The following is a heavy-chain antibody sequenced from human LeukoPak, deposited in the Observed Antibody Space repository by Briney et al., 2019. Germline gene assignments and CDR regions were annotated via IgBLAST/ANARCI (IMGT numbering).Heavy chain of an antibody. CDR1: GYSISNGYY. Sequence: PSETLSLTCTVSGYSISNGYYWGWIRQAPGKGLEWIGNIYHSDSPYYNPSLKSRVTVSVDTSKNQFSLKLTSVTAADTAVYYCARSSRGAAAGFDYWGQGTLVTVSS. V-gene: IGHV4-38-2*02. CDR3: ARSSRGAAAGFDY. CDR2: IYHSDSP. D-gene: IGHD6-13*01. J-gene: IGHJ4*02.